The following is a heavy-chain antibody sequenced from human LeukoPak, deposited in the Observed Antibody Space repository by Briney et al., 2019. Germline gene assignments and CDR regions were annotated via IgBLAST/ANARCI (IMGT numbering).Heavy chain of an antibody. CDR1: GFTFSSYW. Sequence: GGSLRLSCEASGFTFSSYWMHWVRQAPGKGLVWVSRINTDGSSTTYADSAKGRFTISRDNAKNTLYLQMNSLRAEDTAVYYCARASSGSHGDYWGQGTLVTVSS. D-gene: IGHD1-26*01. CDR2: INTDGSST. V-gene: IGHV3-74*01. J-gene: IGHJ4*02. CDR3: ARASSGSHGDY.